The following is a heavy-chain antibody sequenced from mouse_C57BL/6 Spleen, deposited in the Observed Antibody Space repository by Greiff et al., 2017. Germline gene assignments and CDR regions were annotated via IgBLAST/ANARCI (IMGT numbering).Heavy chain of an antibody. CDR1: GYTFTSYW. V-gene: IGHV1-64*01. CDR2: IHPNSGST. D-gene: IGHD3-2*02. J-gene: IGHJ2*01. Sequence: VQLQQPGPELVKPGASVKLSCKASGYTFTSYWMHWVKQRPGKGLEWIGMIHPNSGSTNYNEKFKSKATLPVDKSSSTAYMQLSSLTSEDSAVYYCARINQARLFDYWGQGTTVTVSS. CDR3: ARINQARLFDY.